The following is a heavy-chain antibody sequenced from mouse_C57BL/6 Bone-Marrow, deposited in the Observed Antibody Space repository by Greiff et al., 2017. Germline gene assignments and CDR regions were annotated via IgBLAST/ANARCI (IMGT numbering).Heavy chain of an antibody. CDR2: IDPENGDT. J-gene: IGHJ4*01. V-gene: IGHV14-4*01. Sequence: EVKLMESGAELVRPGASVKLSCTASGFNIKDDYMHWVKQRPEQGLEWIGWIDPENGDTEYASKFQGKATITADTSSNTAYLQLSSLTSEDTAVYYCTTAGTGAMDYWGQGTSVTVSS. D-gene: IGHD3-3*01. CDR3: TTAGTGAMDY. CDR1: GFNIKDDY.